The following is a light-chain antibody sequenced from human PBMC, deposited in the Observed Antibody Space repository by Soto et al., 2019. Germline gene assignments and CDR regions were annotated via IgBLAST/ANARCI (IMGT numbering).Light chain of an antibody. V-gene: IGLV2-14*01. Sequence: QSVLTQPASVSGSPGQSITISCTGTSSDVGGYIYVSWYQHHPGKAPKLMIYEVSNRPSGVPDRFSGSKSGNTASLTISGLQAEDEADYYCSSYTSSNTDVFGTGTKVT. CDR2: EVS. J-gene: IGLJ1*01. CDR3: SSYTSSNTDV. CDR1: SSDVGGYIY.